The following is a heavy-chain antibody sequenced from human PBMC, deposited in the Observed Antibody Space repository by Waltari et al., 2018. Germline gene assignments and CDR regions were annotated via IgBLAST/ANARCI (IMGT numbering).Heavy chain of an antibody. J-gene: IGHJ5*02. Sequence: QVQLVQSGAEVKKPGSSVKVSCKASGGTFSSYAISWVRQAPGHGLEWMGRIIPIFGTANYAQKFQGRVTITADKSTSTAYMELSSLRSEDTAVYYCARDLTNIAVAWLRGWFDPWGQGTLVTVSS. D-gene: IGHD6-19*01. CDR2: IIPIFGTA. CDR3: ARDLTNIAVAWLRGWFDP. CDR1: GGTFSSYA. V-gene: IGHV1-69*08.